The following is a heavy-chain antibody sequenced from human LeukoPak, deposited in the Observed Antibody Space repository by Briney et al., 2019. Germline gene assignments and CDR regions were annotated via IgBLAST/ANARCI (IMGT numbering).Heavy chain of an antibody. CDR3: CADTVDPLAQIDK. J-gene: IGHJ4*02. Sequence: PGGSLRLSCAASRFSFSTSWMSWVRQAPGKGLEWVGRIKSKHDGETTEYAAPVKGRFTIFRDDSESMVYLQMMSLKTEDTAVYYCCADTVDPLAQIDKWGQGALVTVSS. CDR1: RFSFSTSW. D-gene: IGHD4-11*01. V-gene: IGHV3-15*01. CDR2: IKSKHDGETT.